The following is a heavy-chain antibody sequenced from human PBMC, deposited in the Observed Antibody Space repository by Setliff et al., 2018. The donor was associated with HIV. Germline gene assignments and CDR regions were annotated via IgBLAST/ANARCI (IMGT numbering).Heavy chain of an antibody. CDR1: GGSISSYY. V-gene: IGHV4-4*09. CDR3: ARAYFGSGIYY. CDR2: TYSSGST. J-gene: IGHJ4*02. Sequence: SETLSLTCTVSGGSISSYYWSWIRQPPGKGLEWLGHTYSSGSTNYNPSLKSRVTISVDTSKNQFSLKLYSVTAADTAVYYGARAYFGSGIYYWGQGTLVTVSS. D-gene: IGHD3-10*01.